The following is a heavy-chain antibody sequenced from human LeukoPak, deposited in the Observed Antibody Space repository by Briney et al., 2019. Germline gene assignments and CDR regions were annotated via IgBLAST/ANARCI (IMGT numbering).Heavy chain of an antibody. J-gene: IGHJ4*02. CDR3: AKGSSGSHGYFDY. D-gene: IGHD3-22*01. Sequence: GGSLRLSCATSGFTVSSNYMTWVRQAPGKGLEWVSVIYSGGGTRYADSVKGRFTISRDNAKNSLYLQMNSLRAEDTALYYCAKGSSGSHGYFDYWGQGTLVTVSS. V-gene: IGHV3-66*01. CDR2: IYSGGGT. CDR1: GFTVSSNY.